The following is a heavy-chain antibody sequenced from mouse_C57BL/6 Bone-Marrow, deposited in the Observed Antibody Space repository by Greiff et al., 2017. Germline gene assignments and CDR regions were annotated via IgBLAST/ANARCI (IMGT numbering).Heavy chain of an antibody. V-gene: IGHV5-2*01. J-gene: IGHJ4*01. D-gene: IGHD2-13*01. Sequence: EVQGVESGGGLVQPGESLTLSCESNEYEFPSHYMSWFRKTPAKKMVLVAAINSDGGSTNYPATMERRFIISSDNTKKPLYLQMGSLRAEDTALYYCARHGDGDGGDYWGQGTSVTVSS. CDR2: INSDGGST. CDR3: ARHGDGDGGDY. CDR1: EYEFPSHY.